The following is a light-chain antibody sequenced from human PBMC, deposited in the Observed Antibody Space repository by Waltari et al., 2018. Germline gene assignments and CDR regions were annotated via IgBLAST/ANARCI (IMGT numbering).Light chain of an antibody. CDR2: GSQ. V-gene: IGLV3-19*01. J-gene: IGLJ1*01. CDR3: NSRDYSANYV. Sequence: SELTQEPAVSVALGQTVRITCHGDSLRTYYVSGYQQKPGLAPVLVIHGSQTRPSGIPDRFSGSSSGDTASLTITGAQAEDEADYYCNSRDYSANYVFGTGTKVTVL. CDR1: SLRTYY.